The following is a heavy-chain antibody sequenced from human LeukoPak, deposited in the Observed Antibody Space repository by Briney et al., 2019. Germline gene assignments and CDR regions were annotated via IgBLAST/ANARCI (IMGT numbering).Heavy chain of an antibody. D-gene: IGHD1-26*01. CDR2: IYNSGST. CDR3: ARNSSGNYFDY. V-gene: IGHV4-38-2*01. J-gene: IGHJ4*02. Sequence: SETLSLTCAVSGNSISNTYYWGWIRQPPGKELEWIGSIYNSGSTHYNPSLKSRVTISVDTSKNLFSLKLNSVTAADTAVYYCARNSSGNYFDYWGQGTLVTVSS. CDR1: GNSISNTYY.